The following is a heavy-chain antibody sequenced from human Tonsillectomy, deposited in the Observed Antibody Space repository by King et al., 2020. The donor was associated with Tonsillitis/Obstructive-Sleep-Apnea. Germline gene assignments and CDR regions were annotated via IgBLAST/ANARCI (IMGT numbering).Heavy chain of an antibody. D-gene: IGHD5-18*01. CDR1: GFTFSSYA. J-gene: IGHJ3*02. Sequence: DVQLVESGGGLVQPGGSLRLACAASGFTFSSYAMSWVRQAPGKGLEWVSAISGSGGSTYYAESVKGRITISRDNSKKTLYLQMNTLRAEDTAVYYCATGRDTGLVIDAFDNWGQGTMVTVSS. V-gene: IGHV3-23*04. CDR3: ATGRDTGLVIDAFDN. CDR2: ISGSGGST.